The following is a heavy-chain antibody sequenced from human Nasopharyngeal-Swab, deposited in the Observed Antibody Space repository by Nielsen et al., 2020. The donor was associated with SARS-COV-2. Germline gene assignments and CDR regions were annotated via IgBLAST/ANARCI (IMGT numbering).Heavy chain of an antibody. D-gene: IGHD3-22*01. J-gene: IGHJ4*02. Sequence: GGSLRLSCAAPGFTFSSYWMHWVRQAPGKGLAWVSRINSDGSSTSYADSVKGRFTISRDNAKNTLYLQMNSLRAEDTAVYYCAREGYYDSSGYSYFDYWGQGTLVTVSS. CDR3: AREGYYDSSGYSYFDY. CDR1: GFTFSSYW. CDR2: INSDGSST. V-gene: IGHV3-74*01.